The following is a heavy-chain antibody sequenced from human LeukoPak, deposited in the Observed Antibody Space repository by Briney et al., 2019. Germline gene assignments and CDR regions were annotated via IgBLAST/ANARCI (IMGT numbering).Heavy chain of an antibody. Sequence: PGGSLRLSCAAPGFSFNNLPIGWVRQPPGGGLGGVSLSPSGGVTTWYAESVKGRFTISRDNSKSTLDLLLTSLRTEDTAVYYCTKDHRSCVGLSCLLHQDWGQGVLVTVSS. D-gene: IGHD2-2*01. V-gene: IGHV3-23*01. CDR2: SPSGGVTT. CDR3: TKDHRSCVGLSCLLHQD. CDR1: GFSFNNLP. J-gene: IGHJ4*02.